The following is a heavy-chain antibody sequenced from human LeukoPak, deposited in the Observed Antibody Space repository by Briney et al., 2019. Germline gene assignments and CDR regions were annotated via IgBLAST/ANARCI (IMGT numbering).Heavy chain of an antibody. CDR3: AKVVQYTASTGTGLDY. V-gene: IGHV3-33*06. CDR1: GFTFSNYG. Sequence: SGGSLRLSCAASGFTFSNYGMHWVRQAPGKGLDWVAVIWYDGSYKYCADSVKGRFTISRDNSKNTLYLQMNSLRAEDTAVYYCAKVVQYTASTGTGLDYWGQGTLVTVSS. D-gene: IGHD6-13*01. J-gene: IGHJ4*02. CDR2: IWYDGSYK.